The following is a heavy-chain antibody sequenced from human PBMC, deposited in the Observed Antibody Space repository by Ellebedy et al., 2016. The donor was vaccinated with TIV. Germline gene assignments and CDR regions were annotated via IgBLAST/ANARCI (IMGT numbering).Heavy chain of an antibody. CDR2: IYYSGST. V-gene: IGHV4-59*12. CDR3: AREMSTIKPSTYWYFDL. D-gene: IGHD5-24*01. J-gene: IGHJ2*01. Sequence: MPSETLSLTCTVSGGPISRYYWSWIRQPPGKGLEWIGHIYYSGSTNYNPSLKSRVSISVDTSKNQFSLKLSSVTAADTAVYYCAREMSTIKPSTYWYFDLWGRGTLVTVSS. CDR1: GGPISRYY.